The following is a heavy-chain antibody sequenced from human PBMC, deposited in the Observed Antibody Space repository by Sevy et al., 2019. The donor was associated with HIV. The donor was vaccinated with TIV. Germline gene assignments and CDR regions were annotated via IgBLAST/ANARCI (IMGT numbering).Heavy chain of an antibody. J-gene: IGHJ4*02. CDR2: IYPTDSHI. CDR3: ARSSFYYDNSGFYPFDF. V-gene: IGHV5-51*01. D-gene: IGHD3-22*01. CDR1: GYNFSGYW. Sequence: GESLKISCKGSGYNFSGYWVGWVRQMPGKGLEWMGIIYPTDSHIIYSPSLQGQVTISVDKSITTAYLRWRGLKTSDTAMYYCARSSFYYDNSGFYPFDFWGQGTLVTVSS.